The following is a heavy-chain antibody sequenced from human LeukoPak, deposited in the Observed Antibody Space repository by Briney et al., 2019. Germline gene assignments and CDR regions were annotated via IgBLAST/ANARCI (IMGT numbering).Heavy chain of an antibody. CDR1: GGSVSSSHY. J-gene: IGHJ5*02. CDR3: ARHPLYCSSTSCSWFDP. CDR2: IYYGGST. V-gene: IGHV4-39*01. Sequence: PSETLSLTCTVSGGSVSSSHYWGWIRHPPGKGLEWIGSIYYGGSTYYNASLRSRVTTSVDTSKNQFSLKLSSVTAADTAVYYCARHPLYCSSTSCSWFDPWGQGTLVTVSS. D-gene: IGHD2-2*01.